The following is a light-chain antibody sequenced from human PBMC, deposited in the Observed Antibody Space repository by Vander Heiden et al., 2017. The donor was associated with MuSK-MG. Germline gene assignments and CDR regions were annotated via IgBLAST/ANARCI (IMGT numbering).Light chain of an antibody. CDR3: RQQNSYSLT. V-gene: IGKV1-17*01. CDR1: QGIRND. J-gene: IGKJ1*01. Sequence: IQMTQTPSSLSASVGDRVTITCRASQGIRNDLCWYQQKPGKAPTRLIYAASSLQSSVPSRCSGSGSCTEFFLLISSRQPDDFATVYYRQQNSYSLTFGQGTKVEIK. CDR2: AAS.